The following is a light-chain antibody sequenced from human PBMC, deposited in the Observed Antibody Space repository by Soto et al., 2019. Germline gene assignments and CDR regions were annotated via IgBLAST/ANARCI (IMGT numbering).Light chain of an antibody. V-gene: IGKV1-33*01. Sequence: DIQMNQSPSTLSGSVGDRVTITCRASQTISSWLAWYQQKPGKAPKLLIYDASNLETGVPSRFSGSGSGTDFTFTISSLQPEDIATYYCQQYDNLPITFGQGTRLEIK. CDR1: QTISSW. J-gene: IGKJ5*01. CDR3: QQYDNLPIT. CDR2: DAS.